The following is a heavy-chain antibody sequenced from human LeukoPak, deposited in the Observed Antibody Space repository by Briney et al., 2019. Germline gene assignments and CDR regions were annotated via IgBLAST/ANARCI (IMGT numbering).Heavy chain of an antibody. CDR2: IYYSGST. CDR3: ARVMITFGGVIVGHYYYYYMDV. CDR1: GGSTSSSSYY. Sequence: SETLSLTCTVSGGSTSSSSYYWGWIRQPPGKGLEGIGRIYYSGSTYYNPSLKSRVTISVDTSKNQFSLKLSSVTAADTAVYYCARVMITFGGVIVGHYYYYYMDVWGKGTTVTVSS. D-gene: IGHD3-16*02. V-gene: IGHV4-39*01. J-gene: IGHJ6*03.